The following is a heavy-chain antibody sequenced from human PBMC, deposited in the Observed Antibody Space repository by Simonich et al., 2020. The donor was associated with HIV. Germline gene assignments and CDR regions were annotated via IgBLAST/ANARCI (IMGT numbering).Heavy chain of an antibody. CDR3: AREGAMLDDAFDV. CDR2: INPKRGGT. D-gene: IGHD3-10*02. Sequence: QVQLVQSGAEVKNPGASVKVSCKASGYTFTDNPMHWVRQAPGQGLEWMGWINPKRGGTDYAQNFKGRVTMTRDTSMSTAYMELSSLTSDDTAVYFCAREGAMLDDAFDVWGQGTMLTVSS. V-gene: IGHV1-2*02. J-gene: IGHJ3*01. CDR1: GYTFTDNP.